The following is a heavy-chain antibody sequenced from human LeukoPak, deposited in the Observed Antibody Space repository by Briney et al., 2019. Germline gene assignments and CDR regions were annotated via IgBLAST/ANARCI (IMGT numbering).Heavy chain of an antibody. CDR2: ISTSSRTI. CDR1: GFTFSRYS. D-gene: IGHD3-3*01. J-gene: IGHJ6*02. V-gene: IGHV3-48*01. Sequence: PGGSLRLSCAASGFTFSRYSMNWVRQAPGKGLEWVSYISTSSRTIYYADSVKGRFTISRDNAKNSLYLQMNSLRAEDTAVYYCARDERNYDFWSGTSGMDVWGQGTTVTVSS. CDR3: ARDERNYDFWSGTSGMDV.